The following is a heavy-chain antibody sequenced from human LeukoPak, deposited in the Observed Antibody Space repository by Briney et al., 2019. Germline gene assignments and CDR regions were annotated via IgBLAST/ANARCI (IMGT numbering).Heavy chain of an antibody. Sequence: ASVKVSCKASGYTFTSYDINWVRQATGQGLEWMGWMNPNSGNTGYAQKFQGRVTMTRNTSISTAYMELSSLRSEDTAVYYCASGITMARGVGGMDVWGQGTTVTVSS. CDR2: MNPNSGNT. CDR3: ASGITMARGVGGMDV. D-gene: IGHD3-10*01. V-gene: IGHV1-8*01. J-gene: IGHJ6*02. CDR1: GYTFTSYD.